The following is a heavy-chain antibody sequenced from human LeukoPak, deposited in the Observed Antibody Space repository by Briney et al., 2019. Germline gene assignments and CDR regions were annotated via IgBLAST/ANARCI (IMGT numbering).Heavy chain of an antibody. CDR1: GFIFSSYW. V-gene: IGHV3-7*03. Sequence: GGSLRLSCAASGFIFSSYWMNWARQAPGKGLEWVASINHNGNVNYYVDSVKGRFAISRDNAKNSLYLQMSNLRAEDTAVYFCARGGGLDVWGQGATVTVSS. D-gene: IGHD3-16*01. CDR3: ARGGGLDV. CDR2: INHNGNVN. J-gene: IGHJ6*02.